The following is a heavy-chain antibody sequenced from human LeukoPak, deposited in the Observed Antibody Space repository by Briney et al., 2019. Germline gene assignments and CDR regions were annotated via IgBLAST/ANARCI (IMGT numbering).Heavy chain of an antibody. CDR3: ARLLMAEGDV. Sequence: SETLSLTCTVSGGSIPTSRSYWGWVRQPPGKGLEWIGSIYYGGSTYYNPSLKSRITLSIDTSKNQFSLKLSSVTAADTAVYYCARLLMAEGDVWGQGTLVTVSS. CDR1: GGSIPTSRSY. D-gene: IGHD3-10*01. J-gene: IGHJ4*02. CDR2: IYYGGST. V-gene: IGHV4-39*01.